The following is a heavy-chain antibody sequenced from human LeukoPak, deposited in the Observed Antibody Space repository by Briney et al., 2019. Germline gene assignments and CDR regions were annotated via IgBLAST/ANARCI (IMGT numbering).Heavy chain of an antibody. CDR2: IYYSGST. D-gene: IGHD1-1*01. Sequence: SETLSLTCTVSGGSISSGDYYWSWIRQPPGKGLEWIGYIYYSGSTYYNPSLKSRVTISVDTSKNQFSLKLSSVTAADTAVYYCAGRRLNYYYYYGMDVWGQGTTVTVSS. CDR1: GGSISSGDYY. V-gene: IGHV4-30-4*01. CDR3: AGRRLNYYYYYGMDV. J-gene: IGHJ6*02.